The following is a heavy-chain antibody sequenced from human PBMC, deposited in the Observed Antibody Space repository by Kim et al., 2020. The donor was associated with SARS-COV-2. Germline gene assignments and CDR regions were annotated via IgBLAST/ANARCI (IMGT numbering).Heavy chain of an antibody. J-gene: IGHJ5*02. V-gene: IGHV4-59*01. CDR1: GGSISSYY. Sequence: SETLSLTCTVSGGSISSYYWSWIRQPPGKGLEWIGYIYYSGSTNYNPSLKSRVTISVDTSKNQFSLKLSSVTAADTAVYYCARDLLGYCSSTSCYNPGNWFDPWGQGTLVTVSS. D-gene: IGHD2-2*02. CDR3: ARDLLGYCSSTSCYNPGNWFDP. CDR2: IYYSGST.